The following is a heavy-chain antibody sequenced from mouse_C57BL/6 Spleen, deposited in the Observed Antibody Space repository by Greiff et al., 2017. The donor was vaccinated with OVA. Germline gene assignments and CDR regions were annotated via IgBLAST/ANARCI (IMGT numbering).Heavy chain of an antibody. CDR3: ARSQTAQATAWFAY. Sequence: QLQLKESGPELVKPGASVKISCKASGYAFSSSWMNWVKQRPGKGLEWIGRIYPGDGDTKYNGKFKGKATLTADKSSSTAYMPLSSLTSEDSAVYFCARSQTAQATAWFAYWGQGTLVTVSA. CDR2: IYPGDGDT. V-gene: IGHV1-82*01. CDR1: GYAFSSSW. J-gene: IGHJ3*01. D-gene: IGHD3-2*02.